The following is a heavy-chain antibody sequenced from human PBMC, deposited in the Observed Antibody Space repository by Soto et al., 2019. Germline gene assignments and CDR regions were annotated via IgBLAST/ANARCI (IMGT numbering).Heavy chain of an antibody. CDR2: INPNSGGT. CDR1: GYTFTGYY. Sequence: ASVKVSCKASGYTFTGYYMHWVLQAPGEGLEWMGWINPNSGGTNYAQKFQGWVTMTRDTSISTAYMELSRLRSDDTAVYYCARGSIVLMVYARHNWFDPWGQGTLVTVSS. J-gene: IGHJ5*02. V-gene: IGHV1-2*04. D-gene: IGHD2-8*01. CDR3: ARGSIVLMVYARHNWFDP.